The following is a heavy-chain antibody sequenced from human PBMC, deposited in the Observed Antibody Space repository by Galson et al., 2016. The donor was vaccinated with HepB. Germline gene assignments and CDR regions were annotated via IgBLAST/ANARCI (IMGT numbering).Heavy chain of an antibody. CDR3: ARDPNYDILTTYGMDV. J-gene: IGHJ6*02. V-gene: IGHV3-74*01. Sequence: SLRLSCAASGFTFSSYWMDWVRQAPGKGLVWVSRIKSDGSITTYADSVKGRFAISRDNAKNTLYLQMNSLRAEDTAVYYCARDPNYDILTTYGMDVWGQGTLVTVSS. D-gene: IGHD3-9*01. CDR1: GFTFSSYW. CDR2: IKSDGSIT.